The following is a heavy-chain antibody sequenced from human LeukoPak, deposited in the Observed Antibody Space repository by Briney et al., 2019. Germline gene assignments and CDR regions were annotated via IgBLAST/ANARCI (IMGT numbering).Heavy chain of an antibody. CDR1: GFNFDEYA. CDR2: ISGDGGTT. V-gene: IGHV3-43*02. D-gene: IGHD1-26*01. CDR3: AKARRSGTHYSDF. J-gene: IGHJ4*02. Sequence: GGSLRLSCAASGFNFDEYAMYWVRQAPGKGLEWVSLISGDGGTTSYADSVKGRFTISRDNSENSLNLQMKSLRSEDTALYYCAKARRSGTHYSDFWGQGTLVTVSS.